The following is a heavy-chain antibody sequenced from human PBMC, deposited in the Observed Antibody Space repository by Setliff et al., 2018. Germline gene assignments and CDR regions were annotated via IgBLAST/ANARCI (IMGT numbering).Heavy chain of an antibody. D-gene: IGHD2-8*02. V-gene: IGHV2-5*02. J-gene: IGHJ4*02. CDR2: IYWDGDR. CDR3: AHRRVGNFGTGGHYHSYFDY. Sequence: SGPTLVNPTQTLTLTCTFSGFSLTTTRVAVGWIRQPPGKALEWLGFIYWDGDRRYSPSLKTRLTITKDTSENQAVLTMNSMDPLDTATYYCAHRRVGNFGTGGHYHSYFDYWGQGILVTVSS. CDR1: GFSLTTTRVA.